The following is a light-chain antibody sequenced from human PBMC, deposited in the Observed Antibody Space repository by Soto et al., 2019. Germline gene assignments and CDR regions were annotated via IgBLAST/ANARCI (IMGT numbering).Light chain of an antibody. CDR2: AAS. V-gene: IGKV1-39*01. CDR3: QQSFSIPWT. J-gene: IGKJ1*01. Sequence: IQMTQSPSPLSASVGDRVIITCRANARILNYLNWYQQKPGKAPKLLISAASNLQGGVPSRFSGSGSGTDFTLTTNRLQPEDFATYFCQQSFSIPWTFGQGTKVDIK. CDR1: ARILNY.